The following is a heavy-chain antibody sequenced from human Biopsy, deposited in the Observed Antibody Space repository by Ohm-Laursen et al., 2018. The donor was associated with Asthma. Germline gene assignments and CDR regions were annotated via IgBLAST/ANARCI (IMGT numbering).Heavy chain of an antibody. J-gene: IGHJ4*02. CDR2: ISYDGSTK. V-gene: IGHV3-30*03. CDR3: ASDLGGYYYDSSGYSSDY. Sequence: SLRLSCAASGFTLTTYAIHWVRQAPGKGLEWVAVISYDGSTKYSADSVKGRFIVSRDISKNILSLQMNSLRPEDTAVYYCASDLGGYYYDSSGYSSDYWGQGTLVTVSS. CDR1: GFTLTTYA. D-gene: IGHD3-22*01.